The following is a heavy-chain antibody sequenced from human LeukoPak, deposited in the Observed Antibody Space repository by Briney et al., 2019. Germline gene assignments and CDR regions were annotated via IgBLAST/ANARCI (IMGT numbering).Heavy chain of an antibody. D-gene: IGHD3-10*01. CDR1: GGSFSGYY. CDR3: ARGYYGSGSHCCHMDV. Sequence: SETLSLTCAVYGGSFSGYYWSWIRQPPGKGLEWIGEINHSGGTNYNSSLKSRVTISVDTSKNQFSLKLSSVTAADTAVYYCARGYYGSGSHCCHMDVWGKGTTITVS. J-gene: IGHJ6*03. V-gene: IGHV4-34*01. CDR2: INHSGGT.